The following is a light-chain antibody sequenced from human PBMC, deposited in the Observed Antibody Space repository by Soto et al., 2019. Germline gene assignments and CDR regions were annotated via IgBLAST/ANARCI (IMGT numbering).Light chain of an antibody. J-gene: IGKJ3*01. CDR1: QSVFRN. V-gene: IGKV3-15*01. Sequence: EIVMTQSPATLSVSPGETATLSCRASQSVFRNLAWSQQRPGQPPRLLIFHASTRATGIPARFTGSGSGTEFTLTISSLQSEDFAVYYCKQFNQWPPFTFGPGTKVDFK. CDR3: KQFNQWPPFT. CDR2: HAS.